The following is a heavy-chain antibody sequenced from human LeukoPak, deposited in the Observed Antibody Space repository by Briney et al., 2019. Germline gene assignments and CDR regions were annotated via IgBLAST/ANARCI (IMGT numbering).Heavy chain of an antibody. D-gene: IGHD2-15*01. CDR1: GFTFSNYG. J-gene: IGHJ6*02. CDR3: ARGINSYYYYGMDV. CDR2: IWYDGSNK. Sequence: PGGSLRLSCAASGFTFSNYGMHWVRQAPGKGLEWVAVIWYDGSNKYYADSVKGRFTISRDNSKNTLYLQTNSLRAEDTAVYYCARGINSYYYYGMDVWGQGATVTVSS. V-gene: IGHV3-33*01.